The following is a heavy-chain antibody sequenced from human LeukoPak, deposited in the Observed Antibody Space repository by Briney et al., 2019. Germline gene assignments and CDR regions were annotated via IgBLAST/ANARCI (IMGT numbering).Heavy chain of an antibody. V-gene: IGHV1-18*01. CDR3: ASANIQSLVPYF. Sequence: ASVKVSCEASGYTFTSYGINWVRQAPGQGLEWRGWISAHKGNTNYAEKFQGRVTMTTDTSTSPAYMELRSLRSEDRGLYVWASANIQSLVPYFWGQRTLVTVAS. CDR1: GYTFTSYG. J-gene: IGHJ4*02. CDR2: ISAHKGNT. D-gene: IGHD6-19*01.